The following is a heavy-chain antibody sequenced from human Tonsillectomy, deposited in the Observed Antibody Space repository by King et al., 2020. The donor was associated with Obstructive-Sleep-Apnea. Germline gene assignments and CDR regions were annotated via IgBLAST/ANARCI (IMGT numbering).Heavy chain of an antibody. CDR2: INPNSGGT. CDR3: ARERLGETGTTYYYYGMDV. V-gene: IGHV1-2*04. D-gene: IGHD1-1*01. CDR1: GYTFTGYY. J-gene: IGHJ6*02. Sequence: VQLVESGAEVKKPGASVKVSCKASGYTFTGYYMHWVRQAPGQGLEWMGWINPNSGGTNYAQKFQGWVTMTRDTSISTAYMELSRLRSDDTAVYYCARERLGETGTTYYYYGMDVWGQGTTVTVSS.